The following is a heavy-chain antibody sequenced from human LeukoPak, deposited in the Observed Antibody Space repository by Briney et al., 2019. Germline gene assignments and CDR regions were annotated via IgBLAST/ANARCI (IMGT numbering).Heavy chain of an antibody. D-gene: IGHD5-24*01. V-gene: IGHV4-4*02. CDR1: GGSISSGNW. J-gene: IGHJ4*02. Sequence: PSGTLSLTCTVSGGSISSGNWWSWVRQPPGKGLEWIGEIYHSGRTNYNPSLKSRVTISVDKSKNQFSLKLSSVTAADTAVYYCARGSGEMATSYFDYWGQGTLVTVSS. CDR3: ARGSGEMATSYFDY. CDR2: IYHSGRT.